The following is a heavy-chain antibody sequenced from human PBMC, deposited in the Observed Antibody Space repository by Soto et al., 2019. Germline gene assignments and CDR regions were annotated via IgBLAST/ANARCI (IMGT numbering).Heavy chain of an antibody. V-gene: IGHV1-69*02. J-gene: IGHJ4*02. CDR2: IIPILGIA. CDR3: ARVPAYYYDSSGYDY. Sequence: QVQLVQSGAEVKKPGSSVKVSCKASGGTFSSYTISWVRQAPGQGLEWMGRIIPILGIANYAQKFQGRVTITADKSTSTAYMELSSLRSEDTAVYYCARVPAYYYDSSGYDYWGQGTLVTVSS. CDR1: GGTFSSYT. D-gene: IGHD3-22*01.